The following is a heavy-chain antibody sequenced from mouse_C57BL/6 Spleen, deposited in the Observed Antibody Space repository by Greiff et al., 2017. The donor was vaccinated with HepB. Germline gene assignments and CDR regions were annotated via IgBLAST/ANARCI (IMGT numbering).Heavy chain of an antibody. CDR1: GYTFTSYG. D-gene: IGHD1-1*01. V-gene: IGHV1-81*01. J-gene: IGHJ1*03. Sequence: VKLQESGAELARPGASVKLSCKASGYTFTSYGISWVKQRTGQGLEWIGEIYPRSGNTYYNEKFKGKATLTADKSSSTAYMELRSLTSEDSAVYFCAYYYGSSYQYFDVWGTGTTVTVSS. CDR3: AYYYGSSYQYFDV. CDR2: IYPRSGNT.